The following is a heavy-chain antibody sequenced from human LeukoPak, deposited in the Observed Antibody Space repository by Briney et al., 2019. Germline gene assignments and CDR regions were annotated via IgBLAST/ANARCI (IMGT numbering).Heavy chain of an antibody. Sequence: SETLSLTCTVSGGSISSGGYYWSWIRQHPGKGLEWIGYIYYSGSTYYNPSLKSRVTISVDTSKNQFSQKLSSVTAADTAVYYCATQSPNYYYYGMDVWGQGTTVTVSS. CDR1: GGSISSGGYY. CDR3: ATQSPNYYYYGMDV. CDR2: IYYSGST. V-gene: IGHV4-31*03. J-gene: IGHJ6*02.